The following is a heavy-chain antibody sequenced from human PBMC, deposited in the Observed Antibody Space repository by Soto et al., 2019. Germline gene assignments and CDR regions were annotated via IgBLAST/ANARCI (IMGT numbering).Heavy chain of an antibody. CDR1: GYTFTGNY. V-gene: IGHV1-2*02. CDR3: VPHHHDSSGYFDS. D-gene: IGHD3-22*01. J-gene: IGHJ4*02. Sequence: GASVKVSCKASGYTFTGNYMHWVRQAPGQGLEWMGWINPRNGATKYAQNFQGRVTLTWDTSITTAYMDLSRLRSDDTAAFYCVPHHHDSSGYFDSWGQGTLVTVSS. CDR2: INPRNGAT.